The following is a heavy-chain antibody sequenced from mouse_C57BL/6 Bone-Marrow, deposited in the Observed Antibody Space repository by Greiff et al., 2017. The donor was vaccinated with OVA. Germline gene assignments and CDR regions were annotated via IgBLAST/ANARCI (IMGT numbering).Heavy chain of an antibody. Sequence: EVKLMESGGDLVKPGGSLKLSCAASGFTFSSYSMSWVRQTPDKRLERVATISSGGSYTYYPDSVKGRFTISRDNAKNTLYLQMSSLKSEDTAMYYCARRPPWFAYWGQGTLVTVSA. J-gene: IGHJ3*01. V-gene: IGHV5-6*01. CDR2: ISSGGSYT. CDR3: ARRPPWFAY. CDR1: GFTFSSYS.